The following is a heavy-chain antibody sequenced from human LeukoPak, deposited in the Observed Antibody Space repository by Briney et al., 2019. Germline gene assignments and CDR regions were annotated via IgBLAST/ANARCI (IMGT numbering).Heavy chain of an antibody. CDR2: IIPIFGTA. D-gene: IGHD3-10*01. V-gene: IGHV1-69*13. J-gene: IGHJ4*02. CDR1: GGTFSSYA. Sequence: SVKVSCKASGGTFSSYAISWVRQAPGQGLEWMGGIIPIFGTANYAQKFQGRVTVTADESTSTAYMELSSLRSEDTAVYYCARGSQGFGGYNHYFDYWGQGTLVTVSS. CDR3: ARGSQGFGGYNHYFDY.